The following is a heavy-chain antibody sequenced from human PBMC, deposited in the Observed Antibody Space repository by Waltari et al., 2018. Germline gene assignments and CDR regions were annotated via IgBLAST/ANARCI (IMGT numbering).Heavy chain of an antibody. V-gene: IGHV1-2*06. CDR2: INPNSGGT. CDR3: AREGIAVAGRWCFQH. D-gene: IGHD6-19*01. CDR1: GYTFTGYY. Sequence: QVQLVQSGAEVKKPGASVTVSCKASGYTFTGYYMHGVRQAPGQGLEWMGRINPNSGGTNYAQKFQGRVTMTRDTSISTAYMELSRLRSDDTAVYYCAREGIAVAGRWCFQHWGQGTLVTVSS. J-gene: IGHJ1*01.